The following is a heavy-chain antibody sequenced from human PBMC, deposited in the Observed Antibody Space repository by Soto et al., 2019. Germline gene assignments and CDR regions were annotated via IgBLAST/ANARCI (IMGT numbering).Heavy chain of an antibody. CDR3: AKSGPYGFQY. Sequence: RQAPGKGLEWVSTISNSGSDTYYADSVKGRFTISRDNSKDTLYLQMNSLRAEDSAVNSRAKSGPYGFQYWGQATLVTVSS. CDR2: ISNSGSDT. V-gene: IGHV3-23*01. J-gene: IGHJ4*02. D-gene: IGHD5-12*01.